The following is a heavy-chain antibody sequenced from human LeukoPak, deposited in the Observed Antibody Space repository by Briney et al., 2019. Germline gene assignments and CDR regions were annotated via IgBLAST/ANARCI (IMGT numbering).Heavy chain of an antibody. CDR1: GFTDRSNY. J-gene: IGHJ4*02. D-gene: IGHD6-19*01. CDR3: ASGTLEQWLAFDY. V-gene: IGHV3-53*01. Sequence: GGPVRLSCAPSGFTDRSNYMRWLPHATGKGLEGVSVIYSGGCTYYADSVKGRFTISRDNSKNTLYLQMNSLRAEDTAVYYCASGTLEQWLAFDYWGRGTLVTVAS. CDR2: IYSGGCT.